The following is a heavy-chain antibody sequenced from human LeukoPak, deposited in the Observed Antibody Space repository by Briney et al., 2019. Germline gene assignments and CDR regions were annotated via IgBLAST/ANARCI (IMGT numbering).Heavy chain of an antibody. Sequence: SETLSLTCTVSGYSISSGYYWGWIRQPPGKGLEWIGSIYHSGSTYYNPSLKSRVTISVDTSKNQFSLKLSSVTAADTAVYYCAREGGSQLPFDYWGQGTLVTVSS. V-gene: IGHV4-38-2*02. J-gene: IGHJ4*02. CDR3: AREGGSQLPFDY. CDR2: IYHSGST. CDR1: GYSISSGYY. D-gene: IGHD1-26*01.